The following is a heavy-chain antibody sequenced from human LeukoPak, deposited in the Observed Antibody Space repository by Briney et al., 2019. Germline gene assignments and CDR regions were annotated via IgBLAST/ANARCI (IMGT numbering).Heavy chain of an antibody. J-gene: IGHJ4*02. V-gene: IGHV3-33*01. Sequence: PGGSLRLSCAASGFTFSSYGMHWVRQAPGRGLEWVALIWYDGRNKYYADSVKGRFTISRDNSKNTLYLQMNSLRAEDTAVYYCARVSAGYSYGSDYWGQGTLVTVSS. CDR3: ARVSAGYSYGSDY. CDR2: IWYDGRNK. D-gene: IGHD5-18*01. CDR1: GFTFSSYG.